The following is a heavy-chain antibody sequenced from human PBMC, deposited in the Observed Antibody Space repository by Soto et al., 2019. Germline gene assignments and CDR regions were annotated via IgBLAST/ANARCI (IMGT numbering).Heavy chain of an antibody. CDR3: AKYRRTDAEGYTFEY. CDR2: IYYTGST. CDR1: GDSISGYY. Sequence: SETLSLTCTVCGDSISGYYWGWIRQPPGKGLEWIGFIYYTGSTNYNPSLKSRVTMSVDTSKNQFSLKLRSVTAADTAVYFCAKYRRTDAEGYTFEYWGQGALVTVSS. V-gene: IGHV4-59*01. D-gene: IGHD6-13*01. J-gene: IGHJ4*02.